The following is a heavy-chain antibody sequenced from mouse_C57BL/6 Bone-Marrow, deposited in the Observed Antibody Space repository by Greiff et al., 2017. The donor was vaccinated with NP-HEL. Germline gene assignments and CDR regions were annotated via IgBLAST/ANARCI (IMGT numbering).Heavy chain of an antibody. D-gene: IGHD2-4*01. Sequence: EVQLVESGEGLVKPGGSLKLSCAASGFTFSSYAMSWVRQTPEKRLEWVAYISSGGDYIYYADTVKGRFTISRDNARNTLYLQMSSLKSEDTAMYYCTREEGYYDHGGYFDYWGQGTTLTVSS. CDR1: GFTFSSYA. CDR3: TREEGYYDHGGYFDY. V-gene: IGHV5-9-1*02. CDR2: ISSGGDYI. J-gene: IGHJ2*01.